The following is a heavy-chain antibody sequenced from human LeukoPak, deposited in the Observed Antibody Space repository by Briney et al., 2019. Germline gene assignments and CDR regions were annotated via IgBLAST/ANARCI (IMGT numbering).Heavy chain of an antibody. Sequence: GGSLRLSCAVSGFTVSSNYMSWVRHAPGKWLEWVSVIYSGGSTYYADSVKGRFTISRDNSKNTLYLQMNSLRAEDTAVYYCARQYQGYFDLWGRGTLVTVSS. CDR3: ARQYQGYFDL. D-gene: IGHD2-2*01. J-gene: IGHJ2*01. V-gene: IGHV3-53*01. CDR2: IYSGGST. CDR1: GFTVSSNY.